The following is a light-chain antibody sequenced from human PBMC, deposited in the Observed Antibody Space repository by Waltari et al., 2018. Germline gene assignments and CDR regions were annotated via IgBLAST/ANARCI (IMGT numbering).Light chain of an antibody. CDR3: SSYAGSSKGV. CDR1: SSDVGYYKR. CDR2: AVS. Sequence: QSALTQPASVSGSPGQSITISCTGTSSDVGYYKRLSWYQQHPGKAPKLMIYAVSKRPSGVSDRFSGSKSGDMASLTISGLQPEDEAEYFCSSYAGSSKGVFGGGTKVTVL. V-gene: IGLV2-23*02. J-gene: IGLJ2*01.